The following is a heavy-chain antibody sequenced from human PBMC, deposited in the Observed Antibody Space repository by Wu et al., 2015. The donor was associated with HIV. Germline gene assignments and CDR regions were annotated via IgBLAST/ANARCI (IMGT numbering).Heavy chain of an antibody. D-gene: IGHD5-24*01. J-gene: IGHJ4*02. CDR2: INPNRGGT. Sequence: QVQLVQSGPEVKKPGASVMVSCKASGYTFIDYYIYWVRLAPGQGLEWMGWINPNRGGTKYAQKFQGRITMTRDTAVSTAYMELTTLRSDDTAMYYCARLQSLHGLYSNADYWGQGTLVTVSS. CDR1: GYTFIDYY. CDR3: ARLQSLHGLYSNADY. V-gene: IGHV1-2*02.